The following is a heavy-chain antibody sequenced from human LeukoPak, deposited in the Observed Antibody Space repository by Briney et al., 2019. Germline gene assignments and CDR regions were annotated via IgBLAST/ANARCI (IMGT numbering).Heavy chain of an antibody. V-gene: IGHV1-18*01. CDR3: ARLNDFWSGYYTNYFDY. D-gene: IGHD3-3*01. CDR1: GYTFTSYG. J-gene: IGHJ4*02. CDR2: ISANNGNT. Sequence: ASVKVSCKPSGYTFTSYGISWVRQAPGQGLEWMGWISANNGNTNYAQKLQGRVTMTTDTSTSRAYMELRSLRSDDTAVYYCARLNDFWSGYYTNYFDYWGQGTLVTVSS.